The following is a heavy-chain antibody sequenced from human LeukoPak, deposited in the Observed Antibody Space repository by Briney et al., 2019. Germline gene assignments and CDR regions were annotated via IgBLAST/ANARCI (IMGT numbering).Heavy chain of an antibody. Sequence: GSLRLSCAASGFTFTSYTMNWVRQAPGKGLEGVSSITSGSSYIYYADSVKGRFTISRDNAKNSLYLQMTSLRVEDTAVYYCAKTYGHFDDWGQGTLVTVSS. J-gene: IGHJ4*02. CDR2: ITSGSSYI. V-gene: IGHV3-21*01. CDR1: GFTFTSYT. CDR3: AKTYGHFDD. D-gene: IGHD4-17*01.